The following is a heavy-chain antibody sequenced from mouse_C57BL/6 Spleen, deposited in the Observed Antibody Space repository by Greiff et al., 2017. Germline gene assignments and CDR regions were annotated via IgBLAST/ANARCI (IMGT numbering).Heavy chain of an antibody. V-gene: IGHV1-82*01. CDR2: IYPGDGDT. Sequence: QVQLQQSGPELVKPGASVKISCKASGYAFSSSWMNWVKQRPGKGLEWIGRIYPGDGDTNYNGKFKGKDTLTADKSSSTAYMQLSSLTSEDSAVYFCEGGYFDVWGTGTTVTVSS. CDR1: GYAFSSSW. CDR3: EGGYFDV. J-gene: IGHJ1*03.